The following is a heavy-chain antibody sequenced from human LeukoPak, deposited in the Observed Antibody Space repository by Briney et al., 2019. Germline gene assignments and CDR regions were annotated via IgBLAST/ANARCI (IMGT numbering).Heavy chain of an antibody. D-gene: IGHD3-10*01. J-gene: IGHJ4*02. CDR1: GGSISGYY. V-gene: IGHV4-59*12. Sequence: SETLSLTCSVSGGSISGYYWIWIRQPPGNGLKWVAYIHSSGGTNYNPSLKSRATISVDTSKNQFSLKLSSVTAADTAVYYCASPFMVRGVISDYWGQGTLVTVSS. CDR2: IHSSGGT. CDR3: ASPFMVRGVISDY.